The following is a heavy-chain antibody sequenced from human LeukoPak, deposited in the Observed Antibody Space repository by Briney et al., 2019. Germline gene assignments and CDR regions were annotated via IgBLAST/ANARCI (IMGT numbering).Heavy chain of an antibody. CDR2: IYTSGST. CDR3: ARETSLLWFGEPSFPAEYFQH. CDR1: GGSISSGSYY. Sequence: SETLSLTCTVSGGSISSGSYYWSWIRQPAGKGLEWIGRIYTSGSTNYNPSLKSRVTISVDTSKNQFSLKLSSVTAADTAVYYCARETSLLWFGEPSFPAEYFQHWGQGTLVTVSS. J-gene: IGHJ1*01. D-gene: IGHD3-10*01. V-gene: IGHV4-61*02.